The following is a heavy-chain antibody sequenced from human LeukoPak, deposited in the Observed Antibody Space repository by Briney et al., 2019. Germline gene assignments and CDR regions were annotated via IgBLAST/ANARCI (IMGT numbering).Heavy chain of an antibody. D-gene: IGHD6-19*01. CDR1: GYTFTSYG. CDR3: ARMYSSGWYRPYYFDY. V-gene: IGHV1-18*01. CDR2: ISAYNGNT. Sequence: ASVKVSCKASGYTFTSYGISWVRQAPGQGLEWMGWISAYNGNTNYAQKLQGRVTMTTDTSTSTAYMELRSLRSDDTAVYYCARMYSSGWYRPYYFDYWGQGTLVTVSS. J-gene: IGHJ4*02.